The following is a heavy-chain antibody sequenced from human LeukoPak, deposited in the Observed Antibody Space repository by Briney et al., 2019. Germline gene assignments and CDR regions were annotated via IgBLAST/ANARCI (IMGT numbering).Heavy chain of an antibody. J-gene: IGHJ5*02. CDR1: GFTFDDYA. Sequence: GGSLRLSCAASGFTFDDYAMHWVRQAPGKGLEWVSGISWNSGSIGYADSVKGRFTISRDNAKNSLYLQMNSLRAEDTALYYCAKVELVAAWGQGTLVTVSS. CDR2: ISWNSGSI. V-gene: IGHV3-9*01. D-gene: IGHD5-12*01. CDR3: AKVELVAA.